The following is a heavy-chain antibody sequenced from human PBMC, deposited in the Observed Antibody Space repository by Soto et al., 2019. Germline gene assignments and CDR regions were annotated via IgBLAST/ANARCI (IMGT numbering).Heavy chain of an antibody. Sequence: VKKPGSSVKVSCKASGGTFRNYPINWVRQAPGQGLEWMGSIFPLTDIPDYAQNFQARLTXSADKSTSTAYMELSSLTSDDTAMYFCARGPLVVLNYFESWGQGTLVTVSS. CDR1: GGTFRNYP. CDR2: IFPLTDIP. CDR3: ARGPLVVLNYFES. V-gene: IGHV1-69*04. J-gene: IGHJ4*02.